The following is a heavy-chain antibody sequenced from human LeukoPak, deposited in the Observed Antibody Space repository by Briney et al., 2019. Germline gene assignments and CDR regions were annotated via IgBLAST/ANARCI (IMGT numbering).Heavy chain of an antibody. CDR3: ARDQDSNYGQYYYMDV. CDR2: IIPIFGTA. J-gene: IGHJ6*03. Sequence: EASVKVSCXASGGTFSSYAISWVRQAHGQGLEWMGGIIPIFGTANYAQKFQGRVTITADESTSTAYMELSSLRSEDTAVYYCARDQDSNYGQYYYMDVWGKGTTVTVSS. V-gene: IGHV1-69*13. CDR1: GGTFSSYA. D-gene: IGHD4-11*01.